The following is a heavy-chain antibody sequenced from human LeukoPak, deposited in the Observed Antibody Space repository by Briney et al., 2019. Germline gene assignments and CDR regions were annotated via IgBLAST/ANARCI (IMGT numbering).Heavy chain of an antibody. V-gene: IGHV4-34*01. CDR3: ARGRGYCSSTSCPRSFDY. CDR2: INHSGST. D-gene: IGHD2-2*01. CDR1: GGSFSGYY. Sequence: SETLSLTCAVYGGSFSGYYWSWIRQPPGKGLEWIGEINHSGSTNYNPSLKSRVTISVDTSKNQFSLKLSSVTAADTAVYHCARGRGYCSSTSCPRSFDYWGQGTLVTVSS. J-gene: IGHJ4*02.